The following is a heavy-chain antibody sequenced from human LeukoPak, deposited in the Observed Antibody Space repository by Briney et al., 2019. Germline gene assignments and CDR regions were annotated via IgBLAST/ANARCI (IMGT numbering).Heavy chain of an antibody. D-gene: IGHD1-26*01. CDR2: ISWNSGSI. CDR1: GFTFDDYA. J-gene: IGHJ3*02. CDR3: AKDRYSGSSDAFDI. Sequence: GGSLRLSCAASGFTFDDYAMHWVRQAPGKGLEWVSGISWNSGSIGYADSVKGRFTISRDNAKNSLYLQMNSLRAEDTALYYCAKDRYSGSSDAFDIWGQGTMVTVSS. V-gene: IGHV3-9*01.